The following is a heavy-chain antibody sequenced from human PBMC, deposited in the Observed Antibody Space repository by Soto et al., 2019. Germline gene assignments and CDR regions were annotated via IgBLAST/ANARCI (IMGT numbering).Heavy chain of an antibody. CDR3: ATMSYYYDSSGYYWFDP. V-gene: IGHV1-24*01. J-gene: IGHJ5*02. CDR1: GYTLTELS. D-gene: IGHD3-22*01. Sequence: GASVKVSCKVSGYTLTELSMHWVRQAPGKGLEWMGGFDPEDGETIYAQKFQGRVTMTEDTSTDTAYMELSSLRSEDTAVYYCATMSYYYDSSGYYWFDPWGQGTLVTVSS. CDR2: FDPEDGET.